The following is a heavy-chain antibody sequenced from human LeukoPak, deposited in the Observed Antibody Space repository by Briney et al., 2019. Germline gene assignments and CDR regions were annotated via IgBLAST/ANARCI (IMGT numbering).Heavy chain of an antibody. Sequence: KPSETLSLTCTVSGGSISSSSYYWGWSRQPPGKGLERIGTIFYSGSTYYNPSLTLRVTVSVDTSKNQFSLKMSSVTAAATSVYYCARHAAIRNYVGNFDSWGQGTLVTVSS. J-gene: IGHJ4*02. CDR3: ARHAAIRNYVGNFDS. D-gene: IGHD4-11*01. CDR1: GGSISSSSYY. CDR2: IFYSGST. V-gene: IGHV4-39*01.